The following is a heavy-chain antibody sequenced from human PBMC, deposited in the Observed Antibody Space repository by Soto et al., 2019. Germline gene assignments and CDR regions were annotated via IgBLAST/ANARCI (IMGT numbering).Heavy chain of an antibody. CDR2: IIPIFGTA. CDR1: GGTFSSYA. CDR3: GRGNCASNSCYALYYYYGMDV. J-gene: IGHJ6*02. V-gene: IGHV1-69*01. D-gene: IGHD2-2*01. Sequence: QVQLVQSGAEVKKPGSSVKVSCKASGGTFSSYAISWVRQAPGQGLEWMGGIIPIFGTANYAQKFQGRVKITQDDKRSAAYTGLRSVRSEDTAVYCCGRGNCASNSCYALYYYYGMDVWGQGTTVTVSS.